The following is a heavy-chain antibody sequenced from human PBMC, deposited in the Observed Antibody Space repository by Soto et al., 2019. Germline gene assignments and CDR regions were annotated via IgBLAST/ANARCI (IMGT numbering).Heavy chain of an antibody. J-gene: IGHJ4*02. D-gene: IGHD3-22*01. V-gene: IGHV4-34*01. CDR1: GGSFSGYY. CDR3: ARGSGYYGFSY. Sequence: LSLTCAVYGGSFSGYYWSWIRQPPGKGLEWIGEINHSGSTNYNPSLKSRVTISVDTSKNQFSLKLSSVTAADTAVYYCARGSGYYGFSYWGQGTPVTVYS. CDR2: INHSGST.